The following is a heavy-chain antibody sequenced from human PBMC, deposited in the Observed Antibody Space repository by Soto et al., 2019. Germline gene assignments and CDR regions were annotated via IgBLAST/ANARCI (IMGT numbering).Heavy chain of an antibody. Sequence: QVQLQESGPGLVKPSGTLSLTCAVSGGSISSSNWWRWVGQPPGKGLEWIGEIYHSGTTNYSPSLKSRVTISVDKSKNQFSLKLSSVTAADTAVYYCARVQGGAPTRTSGMDVWGQGTTVTVSS. CDR2: IYHSGTT. CDR3: ARVQGGAPTRTSGMDV. J-gene: IGHJ6*02. CDR1: GGSISSSNW. V-gene: IGHV4-4*02. D-gene: IGHD1-26*01.